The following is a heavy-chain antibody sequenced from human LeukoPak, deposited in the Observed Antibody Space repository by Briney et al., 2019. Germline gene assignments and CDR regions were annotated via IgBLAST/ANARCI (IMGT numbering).Heavy chain of an antibody. CDR3: ARFLYDSSGYYYSYFDY. V-gene: IGHV4-30-4*01. CDR1: GGSISSGDYY. CDR2: IYYSGST. D-gene: IGHD3-22*01. J-gene: IGHJ4*02. Sequence: SETLSLTCTVSGGSISSGDYYWSWVRQPPGKGLEWIGYIYYSGSTYYNPSLKSRVTISVDTSKNQFSLKLSSVTAADTAVYYCARFLYDSSGYYYSYFDYWGQGTLVTVSS.